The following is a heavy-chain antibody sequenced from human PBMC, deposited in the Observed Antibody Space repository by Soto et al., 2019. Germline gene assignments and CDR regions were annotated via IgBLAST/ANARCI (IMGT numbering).Heavy chain of an antibody. V-gene: IGHV5-51*01. J-gene: IGHJ5*02. CDR2: IYPGDSDT. CDR3: MRQLGVDADNWFHP. Sequence: GESLKISCXGSGYSFTIYWIGWVRQMPGKGLEWMGIIYPGDSDTRYSPSFRGQVTISADKFINTAYLQWSSLKASDTAMYYCMRQLGVDADNWFHPWGQGTLVTVSS. D-gene: IGHD3-16*01. CDR1: GYSFTIYW.